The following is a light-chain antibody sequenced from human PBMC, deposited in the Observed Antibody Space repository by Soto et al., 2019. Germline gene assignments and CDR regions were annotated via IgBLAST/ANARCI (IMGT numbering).Light chain of an antibody. J-gene: IGKJ5*01. Sequence: DIQMTQSPSSLAASVGDRVSITCRASQRISSNLNWYQQKPGKAPKLLIHAASGLQSGVPSRFSGSGSGTDFTLTISSLQPEDFATYYCQQSDGIPITFGQGTRLE. V-gene: IGKV1-39*01. CDR3: QQSDGIPIT. CDR2: AAS. CDR1: QRISSN.